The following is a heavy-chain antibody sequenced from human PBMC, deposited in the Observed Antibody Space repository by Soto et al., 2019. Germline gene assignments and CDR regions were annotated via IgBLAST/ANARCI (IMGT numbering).Heavy chain of an antibody. CDR3: ARDYGDYYDY. D-gene: IGHD4-17*01. CDR2: INHSGST. J-gene: IGHJ4*02. V-gene: IGHV4-34*01. Sequence: SETLSLTCAVYGGSFSGYYGSWIRQPPGKGLEWIGEINHSGSTNYNPALKSRVTISVDTSKNQFSLKLTSVTAADTAVYYCARDYGDYYDYWGQGTLVTVSS. CDR1: GGSFSGYY.